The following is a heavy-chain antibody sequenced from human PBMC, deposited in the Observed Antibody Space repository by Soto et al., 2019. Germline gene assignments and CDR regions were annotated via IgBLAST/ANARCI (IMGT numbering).Heavy chain of an antibody. J-gene: IGHJ6*02. Sequence: QVQLVQSGAEVKKPGSSVKVSCKASGGTFSSYAISWVRQAPGQGLEWMGGIIPIFGTANYAQKFQGRVTITADKSTSTPYMELSSLRSEDTAVYYCASPTREWLPPARDYYYGMDVWGQGTTVTVSS. D-gene: IGHD3-3*01. CDR1: GGTFSSYA. CDR3: ASPTREWLPPARDYYYGMDV. CDR2: IIPIFGTA. V-gene: IGHV1-69*06.